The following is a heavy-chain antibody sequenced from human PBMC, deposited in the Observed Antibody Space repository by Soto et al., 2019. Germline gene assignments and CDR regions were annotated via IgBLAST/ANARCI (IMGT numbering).Heavy chain of an antibody. D-gene: IGHD6-19*01. V-gene: IGHV1-3*01. CDR2: INAGNGNT. Sequence: QVPLVQSGAEVKDPGASVKVSCKATGYSFTSYAMHWVRQAPGQRLEWMGWINAGNGNTKYSQKFQGRVTITRDTSAGTAYMEQSSLRSEDTAVYYCARGFRVAGYVDYWGQGTLVTVSS. CDR1: GYSFTSYA. CDR3: ARGFRVAGYVDY. J-gene: IGHJ4*02.